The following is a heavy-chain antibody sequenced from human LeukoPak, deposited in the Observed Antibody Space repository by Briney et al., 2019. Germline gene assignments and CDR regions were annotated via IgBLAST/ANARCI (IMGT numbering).Heavy chain of an antibody. CDR2: IIPIFGTA. Sequence: ASVKVSCKASGGTFSSYAISWVRQAPGQGLEWMGGIIPIFGTANYAQKFQGRVTITADESTSTAYVELSSLRSEDTAVYYCARYTLRYSGYDPSFDYWGQGTLVTVSS. J-gene: IGHJ4*02. CDR1: GGTFSSYA. CDR3: ARYTLRYSGYDPSFDY. D-gene: IGHD5-12*01. V-gene: IGHV1-69*13.